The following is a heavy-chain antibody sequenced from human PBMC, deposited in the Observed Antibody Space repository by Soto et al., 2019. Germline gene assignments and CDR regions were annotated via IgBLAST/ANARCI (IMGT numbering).Heavy chain of an antibody. Sequence: QLQLQESGPGLVKPSETLSLTCTVSGGSISDSNYYWGWLRQPPGKGLEWIGSMSYDGNTYYNPSLKSRVTISVDTSKNQFSLKVTSVTAADTAVYYCARVGSHSNLLYYNYMDVWGKGTTVTVSS. CDR3: ARVGSHSNLLYYNYMDV. V-gene: IGHV4-39*01. CDR1: GGSISDSNYY. CDR2: MSYDGNT. D-gene: IGHD1-26*01. J-gene: IGHJ6*03.